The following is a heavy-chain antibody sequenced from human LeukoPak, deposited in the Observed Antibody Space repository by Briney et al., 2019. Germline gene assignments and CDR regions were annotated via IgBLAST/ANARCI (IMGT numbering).Heavy chain of an antibody. V-gene: IGHV3-30*02. D-gene: IGHD1-7*01. CDR1: GFTFSSYG. CDR3: ARGGVNYASDY. J-gene: IGHJ4*02. Sequence: GGSLRLSCAASGFTFSSYGMHWVRQAPGKGLEWVAYIRFDGSNNYYADSLKGRFTISRDNSKNTLYLQMNGLGVEDTAVYSCARGGVNYASDYWGQGTLVTVSS. CDR2: IRFDGSNN.